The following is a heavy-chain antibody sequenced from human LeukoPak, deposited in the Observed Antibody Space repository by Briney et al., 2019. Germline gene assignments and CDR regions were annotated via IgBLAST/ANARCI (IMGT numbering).Heavy chain of an antibody. D-gene: IGHD6-6*01. J-gene: IGHJ4*02. V-gene: IGHV4-39*07. CDR1: GGSISSNSYY. Sequence: SETLSLTCTVSGGSISSNSYYWGWIRQPPGKGLEWIGSIYYSGSTNYNPSLKSRVTISVDTSKNQFSLKLSSVTAADTAVYYCARRHVEYSSSSDPYYFDYWGQGTLVTVSS. CDR3: ARRHVEYSSSSDPYYFDY. CDR2: IYYSGST.